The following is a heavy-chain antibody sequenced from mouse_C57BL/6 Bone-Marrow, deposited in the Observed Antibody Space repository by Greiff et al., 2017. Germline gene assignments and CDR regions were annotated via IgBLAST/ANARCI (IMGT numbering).Heavy chain of an antibody. D-gene: IGHD1-1*01. CDR1: GFTFSSYG. J-gene: IGHJ3*01. Sequence: EVKLVESGGDLVKPGGSLKLSCAASGFTFSSYGMSWVRQTPDKRLEWVATISSGGSYTYYPDSVKGRFTISRDNAKNTLYLQMSSLKSEGTAMYYCARQYYGSGTWFAYWGQGTLVTVSA. V-gene: IGHV5-6*01. CDR3: ARQYYGSGTWFAY. CDR2: ISSGGSYT.